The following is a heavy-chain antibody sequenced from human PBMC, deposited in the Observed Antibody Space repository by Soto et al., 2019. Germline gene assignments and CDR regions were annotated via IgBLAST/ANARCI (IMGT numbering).Heavy chain of an antibody. CDR3: ARRGRR. D-gene: IGHD2-15*01. V-gene: IGHV3-48*03. CDR1: GFTFSSSE. Sequence: GGYLILSRAASGFTFSSSEMYWVRQAPGKGLEWISYIHPGGQTIFYAESVKGRFTISRDNAKNSVYLQMNSLRAEDTAVYYCARRGRRWGQGSMVTV. J-gene: IGHJ3*01. CDR2: IHPGGQTI.